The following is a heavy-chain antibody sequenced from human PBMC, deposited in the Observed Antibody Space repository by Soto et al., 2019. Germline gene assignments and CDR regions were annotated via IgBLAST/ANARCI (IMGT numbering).Heavy chain of an antibody. CDR3: ARAKGGYCSGGSCYSKGLWFDP. V-gene: IGHV1-69*13. Sequence: SVKVSCKASGGTFSSYAISWVRQAPGQGLEWMGGIIPIFGAANYAQKFQGRVTITADESTSTAYMELSSLRSEDTAVYYCARAKGGYCSGGSCYSKGLWFDPWGQGTLVTVSS. CDR2: IIPIFGAA. D-gene: IGHD2-15*01. CDR1: GGTFSSYA. J-gene: IGHJ5*02.